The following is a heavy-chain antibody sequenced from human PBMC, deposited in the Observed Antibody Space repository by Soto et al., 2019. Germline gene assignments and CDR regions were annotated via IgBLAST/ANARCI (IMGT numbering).Heavy chain of an antibody. CDR2: ISNDGSNE. D-gene: IGHD3-10*01. V-gene: IGHV3-30*18. CDR3: AKGEVRGIIPYYFDY. Sequence: PGGSLRLSCAGSEFTFRWFGMNWVRQAPGKGLEWVARISNDGSNEYYVDSVKGRFTISRDNSKNTLYLQMDSLRAEDTAVYYCAKGEVRGIIPYYFDYWGLGTLVTVSS. J-gene: IGHJ4*02. CDR1: EFTFRWFG.